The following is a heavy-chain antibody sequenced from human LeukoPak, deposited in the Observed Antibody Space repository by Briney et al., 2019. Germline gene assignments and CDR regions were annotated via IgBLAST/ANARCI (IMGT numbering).Heavy chain of an antibody. CDR1: GFTFSSYS. D-gene: IGHD2-2*01. V-gene: IGHV3-21*01. J-gene: IGHJ4*02. CDR2: ISSSSSYI. Sequence: GGSLRLSCAASGFTFSSYSMNWVRQAPGKGLEWVSSISSSSSYIYYADSVKGRFTISRDNAKNSLYLQMNSLRAEDTAVYYCARVPLRYCSSTSCCANDYWGQGTLVTVSS. CDR3: ARVPLRYCSSTSCCANDY.